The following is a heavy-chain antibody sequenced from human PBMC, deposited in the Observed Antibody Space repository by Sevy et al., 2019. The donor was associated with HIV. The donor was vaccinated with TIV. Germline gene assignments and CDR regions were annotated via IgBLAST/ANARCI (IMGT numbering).Heavy chain of an antibody. D-gene: IGHD2-21*01. V-gene: IGHV3-7*01. CDR2: INPDGSAK. Sequence: GGSLGLSCAASGFTFSDSFSNSWMNWLRQAPGKGLEWVANINPDGSAKYYVDSVEGRFIISRDNGKNSLYLQMNSLRAEDTALYYCARVSRVASDDFWGQGTLVTVSS. J-gene: IGHJ4*02. CDR1: GFTFSDSFSNSW. CDR3: ARVSRVASDDF.